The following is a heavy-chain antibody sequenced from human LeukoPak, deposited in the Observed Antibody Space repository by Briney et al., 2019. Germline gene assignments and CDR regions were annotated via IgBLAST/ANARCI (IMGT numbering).Heavy chain of an antibody. Sequence: GRSLRLSCAASGFTFSSYAMHWVRQAPGKGLEWVAVISYDGSNKYYADSVKGRFTISRDNSKNTLYLQMNSLRAEDTAVYYCARDKRGSGSFTLDYWGQGTLVTVSS. CDR2: ISYDGSNK. D-gene: IGHD1-26*01. J-gene: IGHJ4*02. CDR3: ARDKRGSGSFTLDY. V-gene: IGHV3-30-3*01. CDR1: GFTFSSYA.